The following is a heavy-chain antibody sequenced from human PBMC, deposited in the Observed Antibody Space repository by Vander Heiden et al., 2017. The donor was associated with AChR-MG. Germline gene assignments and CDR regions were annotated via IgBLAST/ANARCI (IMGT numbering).Heavy chain of an antibody. CDR3: TRLGGEGYSYGLG. Sequence: EVQLVASGGGLVQPGGSLKLPCAASGFTFSGAAMHWGRQASGKGLEWVGRIRSKANSYATAYAASVKGRFTISRDDSKNTAYLQMNSLKTEDTAVYYCTRLGGEGYSYGLGWGQGTMVTVSS. CDR1: GFTFSGAA. CDR2: IRSKANSYAT. D-gene: IGHD5-18*01. J-gene: IGHJ3*01. V-gene: IGHV3-73*02.